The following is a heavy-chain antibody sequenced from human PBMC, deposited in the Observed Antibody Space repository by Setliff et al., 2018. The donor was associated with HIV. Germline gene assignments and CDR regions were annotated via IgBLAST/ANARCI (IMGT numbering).Heavy chain of an antibody. D-gene: IGHD2-21*01. Sequence: PSETLSLTCAVYGESFSGFYWTWIRQPPGKGLEWIGDTNHGGRTNYNPSLKSRVTISVDTSKNQFSLKLTSMTAADTAVYYCALRRYSSWARFDSWGQGTLVTVSS. CDR2: TNHGGRT. V-gene: IGHV4-34*01. CDR1: GESFSGFY. J-gene: IGHJ4*02. CDR3: ALRRYSSWARFDS.